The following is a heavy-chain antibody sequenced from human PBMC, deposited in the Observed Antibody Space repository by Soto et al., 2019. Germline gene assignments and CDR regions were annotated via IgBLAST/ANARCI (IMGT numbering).Heavy chain of an antibody. J-gene: IGHJ6*02. CDR1: GFTFSDYY. CDR2: IWYDGSNK. D-gene: IGHD3-10*01. Sequence: GGSLRLSCAASGFTFSDYYMSWIRQAPGKGLEWVAVIWYDGSNKYYADSVKGRFTISRDNSKNTLYLQMNSLRAEDTAVYYCARQISSSGSYYIRYGMDVWGQGTTVTVSS. CDR3: ARQISSSGSYYIRYGMDV. V-gene: IGHV3-33*08.